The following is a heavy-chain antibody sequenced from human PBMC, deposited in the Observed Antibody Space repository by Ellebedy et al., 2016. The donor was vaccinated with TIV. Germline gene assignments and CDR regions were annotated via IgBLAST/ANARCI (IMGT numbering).Heavy chain of an antibody. V-gene: IGHV4-39*07. CDR3: ARTLGLGLGDYFDS. Sequence: SETLSLTCNVSDDSISRSSYYWGWIRQPLPPGKGLQWLGSIFHSGNTYYSPSLQSRISMSVDTAKNQFSLKLTSVTAADTAVYFCARTLGLGLGDYFDSWGQGIPVTVSS. D-gene: IGHD3/OR15-3a*01. CDR2: IFHSGNT. CDR1: DDSISRSSYY. J-gene: IGHJ4*02.